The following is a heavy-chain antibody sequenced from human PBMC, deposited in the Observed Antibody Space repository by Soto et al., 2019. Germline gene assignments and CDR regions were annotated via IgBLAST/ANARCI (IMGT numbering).Heavy chain of an antibody. J-gene: IGHJ4*02. V-gene: IGHV1-3*01. D-gene: IGHD6-19*01. CDR2: INAGNGNT. Sequence: QVQPVQSGAEVKKPGASVKVSCKASGFTFTSYAMHWVRQAPGQRLEWMGWINAGNGNTKYSQKFQGRVTITRDTFASTAYMELSSLRSEDTAVYYCARDRGYGQWLDFDYWGQGTLVTVSS. CDR1: GFTFTSYA. CDR3: ARDRGYGQWLDFDY.